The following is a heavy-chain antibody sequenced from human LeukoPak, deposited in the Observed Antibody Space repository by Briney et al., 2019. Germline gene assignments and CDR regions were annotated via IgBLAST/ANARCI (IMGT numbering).Heavy chain of an antibody. CDR3: ARDQGITIFGVNQLRFDY. V-gene: IGHV1-18*01. CDR2: ISAYDGNT. J-gene: IGHJ4*02. D-gene: IGHD3-3*01. CDR1: GYTFTSYG. Sequence: ASVKLSCKASGYTFTSYGISWVRQAPGQGLEWMGWISAYDGNTNYAQKLQGRVTMTTDTSTSTAYMELRSLRSDDTAVYYCARDQGITIFGVNQLRFDYWGQGTLVTVSS.